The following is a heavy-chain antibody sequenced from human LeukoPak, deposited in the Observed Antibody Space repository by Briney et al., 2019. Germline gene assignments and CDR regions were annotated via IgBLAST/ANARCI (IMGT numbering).Heavy chain of an antibody. CDR2: INTNTGNP. CDR3: AREPGDLQWLGYYGMDV. V-gene: IGHV7-4-1*02. J-gene: IGHJ6*02. Sequence: GASVKVSCKASGYTFTSYAMNWVRQAPGQGLGWMGWINTNTGNPTYAQGFTGRFVFSLDTSVSTAYLQISSLKAEDTAVYYCAREPGDLQWLGYYGMDVWGQGTTVTVSS. CDR1: GYTFTSYA. D-gene: IGHD6-19*01.